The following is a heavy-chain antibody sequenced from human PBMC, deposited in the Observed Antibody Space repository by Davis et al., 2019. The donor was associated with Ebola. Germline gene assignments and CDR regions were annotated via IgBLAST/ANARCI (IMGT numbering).Heavy chain of an antibody. CDR2: FDPEDGEA. CDR3: VIGGRAGGFDY. V-gene: IGHV1-24*01. Sequence: AASVKVSCKVSGYTLTDLSIHWVRQAPGQGLEWVGRFDPEDGEAIYAQKFQDRVTMTEDTSTDTAYMKVSSLRSEDTAVYYCVIGGRAGGFDYWGQGTLVTVSS. CDR1: GYTLTDLS. J-gene: IGHJ4*02.